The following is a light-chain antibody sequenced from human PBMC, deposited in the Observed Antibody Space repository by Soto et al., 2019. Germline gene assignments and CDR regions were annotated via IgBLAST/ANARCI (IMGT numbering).Light chain of an antibody. J-gene: IGKJ2*01. V-gene: IGKV3-15*01. CDR1: QSVSSN. CDR2: GAS. CDR3: QQYYTIPHT. Sequence: EIVMTQSPATLSVSPGERATLSCRASQSVSSNLAWYQQKPGQAPRLLIYGASTRATDLPGRFSGSGSGTEFTLTISSLQSEDFAVYYCQQYYTIPHTFGQGTKLEIK.